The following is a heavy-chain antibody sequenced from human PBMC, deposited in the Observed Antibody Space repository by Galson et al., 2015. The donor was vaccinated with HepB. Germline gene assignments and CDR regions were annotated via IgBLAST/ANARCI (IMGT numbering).Heavy chain of an antibody. J-gene: IGHJ4*02. CDR2: IYSGGST. V-gene: IGHV3-66*01. CDR1: GFTVSSNY. D-gene: IGHD3-22*01. Sequence: SLRLSCAASGFTVSSNYMSWVRQAPGKGLEWVSVIYSGGSTYYADSVKGRFTISRDNSKNTLYLQMNSLRAEDTAVYYCARAPPYYYDSSGYSHYFDYWGQGTLVTVSS. CDR3: ARAPPYYYDSSGYSHYFDY.